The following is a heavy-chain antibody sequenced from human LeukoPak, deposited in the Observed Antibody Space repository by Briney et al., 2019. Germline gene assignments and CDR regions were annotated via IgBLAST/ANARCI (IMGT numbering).Heavy chain of an antibody. Sequence: GGSLRLYCAASGFTFSSYSMNWVRQAPGKGLEWVSSISSSSSYIYYADSVKGRFTISRDNAKNSLYLQMNSLRAEDTAVYYCARVNAPTYHYYDSSGYYPGTLVYWGQGTLVTVSS. CDR3: ARVNAPTYHYYDSSGYYPGTLVY. CDR1: GFTFSSYS. V-gene: IGHV3-21*01. J-gene: IGHJ4*02. CDR2: ISSSSSYI. D-gene: IGHD3-22*01.